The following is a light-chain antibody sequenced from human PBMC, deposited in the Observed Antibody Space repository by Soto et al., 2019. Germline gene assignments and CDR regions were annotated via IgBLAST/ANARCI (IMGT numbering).Light chain of an antibody. Sequence: EIVFTQSPDTLSVSPGERATLSCRASQSVSSNLAWYQQKPGQAPRLLIYGVSTRATDIPARFSGSGSGTEFTLTISSLQSEDFAVYYCQQYNNWPPTWTFGQGTKVEIK. V-gene: IGKV3-15*01. CDR3: QQYNNWPPTWT. CDR1: QSVSSN. J-gene: IGKJ1*01. CDR2: GVS.